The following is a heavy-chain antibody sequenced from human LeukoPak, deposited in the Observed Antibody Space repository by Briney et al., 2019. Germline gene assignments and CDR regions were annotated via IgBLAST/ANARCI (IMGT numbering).Heavy chain of an antibody. CDR2: ISSSSSSI. CDR1: GFTFSSYG. D-gene: IGHD3-22*01. Sequence: GGSLRLSCAASGFTFSSYGMNWVRQAPGKGLEWVSYISSSSSSIYYADSVKGRFTISRDNAKNSLDLQMNSLRAEDTAVYYCARVVYYDSSGYVDYWGQGTLVTVSS. J-gene: IGHJ4*02. CDR3: ARVVYYDSSGYVDY. V-gene: IGHV3-48*04.